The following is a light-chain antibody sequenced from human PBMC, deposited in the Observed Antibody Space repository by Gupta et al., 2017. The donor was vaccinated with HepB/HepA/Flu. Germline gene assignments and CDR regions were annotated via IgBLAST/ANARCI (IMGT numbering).Light chain of an antibody. CDR3: LLYYGGAQTYV. Sequence: QTVVTQEPSLPVSPGGTVTLTCASSTGAVTSGYFPNWFQQKPGQAPRPLIYGKSKKHSGTPARFSGSLLGGKAALTLSGVQPEDEAEYYCLLYYGGAQTYVFGTGTKVTVL. CDR1: TGAVTSGYF. J-gene: IGLJ1*01. CDR2: GKS. V-gene: IGLV7-43*01.